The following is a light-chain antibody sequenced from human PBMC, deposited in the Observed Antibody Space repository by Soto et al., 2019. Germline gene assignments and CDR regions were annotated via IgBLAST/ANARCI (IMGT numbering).Light chain of an antibody. Sequence: EIVLTQSPGTLSLSPGERATLSCRASQSVSSNYLAWYQQKPGQAPRLLIYGASRGAAGIPDRFSGSGSGTDFTLTISRLEPEDVAVSFCQQYGRSPMFTFGQGTKLEVK. CDR3: QQYGRSPMFT. J-gene: IGKJ2*01. V-gene: IGKV3-20*01. CDR1: QSVSSNY. CDR2: GAS.